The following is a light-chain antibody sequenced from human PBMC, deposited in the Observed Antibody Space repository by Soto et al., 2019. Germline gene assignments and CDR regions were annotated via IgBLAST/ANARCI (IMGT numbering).Light chain of an antibody. CDR3: QQYSSSLIT. V-gene: IGKV3-20*01. CDR1: QSVTSNA. Sequence: VWRQSSATLSLSPGERATLYCRAIQSVTSNALAWYQQKRGQAPRXIIYGASGRDTGIPEMFSCSGAGTECTRTISRLEPEDVTVACCQQYSSSLITFGQGTRLDI. J-gene: IGKJ5*01. CDR2: GAS.